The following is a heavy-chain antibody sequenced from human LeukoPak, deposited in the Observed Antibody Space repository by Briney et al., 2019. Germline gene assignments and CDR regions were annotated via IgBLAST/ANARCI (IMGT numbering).Heavy chain of an antibody. V-gene: IGHV1-18*01. D-gene: IGHD5-12*01. Sequence: GASVKVSCTASGYTFTSYGISWVPQAPGHGLKWMGWISAYNGNTNYAQKLPGRVAMTTDTSTSTDDKELRSLRSDDTAGYYCARVPRRDIVATTTRPFDYWGQGTLVTVSS. CDR1: GYTFTSYG. J-gene: IGHJ4*02. CDR2: ISAYNGNT. CDR3: ARVPRRDIVATTTRPFDY.